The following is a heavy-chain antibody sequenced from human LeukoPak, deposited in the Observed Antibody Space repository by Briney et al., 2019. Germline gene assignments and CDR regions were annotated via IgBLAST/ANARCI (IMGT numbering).Heavy chain of an antibody. CDR1: GGTFSSYA. CDR2: IIPIFGTA. CDR3: ASEPNYYDSSGYPDY. V-gene: IGHV1-69*01. D-gene: IGHD3-22*01. J-gene: IGHJ4*02. Sequence: GASVKVSCKASGGTFSSYAISWVRHAPGQGLEWMGGIIPIFGTANYAQKFQGRVTITADESTSTAYMELSSLRSEDTAVYYCASEPNYYDSSGYPDYWGQGTLVTVSS.